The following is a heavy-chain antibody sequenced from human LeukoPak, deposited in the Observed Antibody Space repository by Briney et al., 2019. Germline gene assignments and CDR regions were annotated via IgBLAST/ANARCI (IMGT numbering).Heavy chain of an antibody. V-gene: IGHV3-7*01. J-gene: IGHJ6*02. CDR2: IKQDGSEK. CDR1: GFTFSSYW. CDR3: ARALDV. Sequence: QSGGSLRLSCVASGFTFSSYWMHWVRQAPGKGLEWVANIKQDGSEKYYVDSVKGRFTISRDYAENSLYLQMNTLRAEDTAMYYCARALDVWGQGTTVTVSS.